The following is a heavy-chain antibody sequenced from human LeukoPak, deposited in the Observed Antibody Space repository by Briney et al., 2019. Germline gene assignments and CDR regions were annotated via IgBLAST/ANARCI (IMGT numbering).Heavy chain of an antibody. Sequence: EASVKVPCKASGYTFTSYGISWVRQAPGQGLEWMGWISAYNGNTNYAQKLQGRVTMTTDTSTSTAYMELRSLRSDDTAVYYCARDRPAYYYDSNGYYSGDAFDIWGQGTMVTVSS. V-gene: IGHV1-18*01. D-gene: IGHD3-22*01. CDR1: GYTFTSYG. CDR2: ISAYNGNT. CDR3: ARDRPAYYYDSNGYYSGDAFDI. J-gene: IGHJ3*02.